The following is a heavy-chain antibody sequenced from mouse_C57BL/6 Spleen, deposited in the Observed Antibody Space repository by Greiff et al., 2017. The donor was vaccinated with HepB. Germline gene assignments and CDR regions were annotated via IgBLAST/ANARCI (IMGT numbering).Heavy chain of an antibody. V-gene: IGHV1-53*01. CDR1: GYTFTGYW. J-gene: IGHJ2*01. D-gene: IGHD3-2*02. Sequence: QVQLQQPGTELVKPGASVKLSCTASGYTFTGYWMHWVKQRPGQGLEWIGNINPVNGGTNYTEKFKGKDTLTVDKSSNTAYMQLSSLTSEDSAVYYCARFGGRRPDLDYWGQGTTVTVSS. CDR3: ARFGGRRPDLDY. CDR2: INPVNGGT.